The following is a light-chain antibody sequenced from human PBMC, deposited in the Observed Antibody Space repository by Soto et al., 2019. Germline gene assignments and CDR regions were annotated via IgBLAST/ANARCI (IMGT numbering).Light chain of an antibody. J-gene: IGKJ2*01. Sequence: EIVLTQSPATLSLSPGDRATLSCGASQSISSRYLAWYQQKPGLAPRLLIYDASTRATGIPDRFSGSGSGTDFTLTISRLEPEDFPMYYCQQYGTLPPNTFGQGTKLEIK. CDR2: DAS. CDR3: QQYGTLPPNT. CDR1: QSISSRY. V-gene: IGKV3D-20*01.